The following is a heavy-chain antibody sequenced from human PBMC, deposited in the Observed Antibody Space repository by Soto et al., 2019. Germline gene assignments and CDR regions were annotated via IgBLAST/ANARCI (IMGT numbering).Heavy chain of an antibody. D-gene: IGHD3-22*01. V-gene: IGHV5-10-1*01. CDR2: IAPADSYT. J-gene: IGHJ3*01. CDR1: GYSFTNYW. Sequence: GESLKISCAASGYSFTNYWISWVRQMPGKGLEWMGRIAPADSYTYYSPSFQGHITTSVDKSLGTAYLQWSSLKASDTAMYFCARHVTVTWDEGRYDTRGTPDGFEPWGQGTMVTVSS. CDR3: ARHVTVTWDEGRYDTRGTPDGFEP.